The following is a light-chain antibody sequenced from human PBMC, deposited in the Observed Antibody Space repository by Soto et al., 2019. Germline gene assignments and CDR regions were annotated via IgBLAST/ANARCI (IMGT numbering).Light chain of an antibody. J-gene: IGKJ1*01. Sequence: DSQMTRSPSSRSASVGSGVSIACRASQSISAWLAWYQQKPGTAPKVLIYHASNLQSGVPSRFSGSGAGTEFPLTISSLQPDDFATYYCQQYNSYSFGQGTKVDIK. CDR2: HAS. CDR3: QQYNSYS. CDR1: QSISAW. V-gene: IGKV1-5*01.